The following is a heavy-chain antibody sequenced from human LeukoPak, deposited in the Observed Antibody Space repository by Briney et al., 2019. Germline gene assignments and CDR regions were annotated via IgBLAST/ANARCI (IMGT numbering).Heavy chain of an antibody. Sequence: PSETPSLTCTVSGYSISSGYYWGWIRQPPGKGLEWIGSIYRSGSTYYNPSLKSRVTISVDTSKNQFSLKLSSVTAADTAVYYCARDYGIAVAGRGGDYWGQGTLVTVSS. CDR1: GYSISSGYY. CDR2: IYRSGST. CDR3: ARDYGIAVAGRGGDY. J-gene: IGHJ4*02. D-gene: IGHD6-19*01. V-gene: IGHV4-38-2*02.